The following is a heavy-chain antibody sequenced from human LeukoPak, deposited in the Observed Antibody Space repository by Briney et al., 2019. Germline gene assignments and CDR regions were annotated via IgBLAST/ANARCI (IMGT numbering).Heavy chain of an antibody. Sequence: ASVKVSCKASGGTFSSYAISWVRQAPGQGLEWMGRIIPIPGIANYAQKFQGRVTITADKSTSTAYMELSSLRSEDTAVYYCARDHIAAAGTFGYWGQGTLVTVSS. D-gene: IGHD6-13*01. CDR1: GGTFSSYA. V-gene: IGHV1-69*04. CDR3: ARDHIAAAGTFGY. J-gene: IGHJ4*02. CDR2: IIPIPGIA.